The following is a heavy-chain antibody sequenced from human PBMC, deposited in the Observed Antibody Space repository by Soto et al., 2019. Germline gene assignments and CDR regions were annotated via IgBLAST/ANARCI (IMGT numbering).Heavy chain of an antibody. V-gene: IGHV1-8*01. J-gene: IGHJ6*02. Sequence: QVQLVQSGAEVKKPGASVKVSCKASGYTFTSYDINWVRQATGQGLEWMGWMNPYRGSTGYAQQFQGRVTMTRSTSISTAYMELTSLRSADTAVYYCASGPYYGMDVWGQGTTVTVSS. CDR1: GYTFTSYD. CDR3: ASGPYYGMDV. CDR2: MNPYRGST.